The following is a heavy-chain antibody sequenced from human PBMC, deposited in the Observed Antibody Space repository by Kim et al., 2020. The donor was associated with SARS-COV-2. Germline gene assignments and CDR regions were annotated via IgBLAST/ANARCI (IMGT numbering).Heavy chain of an antibody. CDR2: ISWNSGSI. V-gene: IGHV3-9*01. Sequence: GGSLRLSCAASGFTFGDYAMQWVRQGPGKGLEWVSGISWNSGSIGYADSVKGRFIVSSDNAKNSLYLQMSSLRPEDTALYYCATSRWGHTAGDLPLDY. CDR3: ATSRWGHTAGDLPLDY. CDR1: GFTFGDYA. J-gene: IGHJ4*01. D-gene: IGHD2-21*02.